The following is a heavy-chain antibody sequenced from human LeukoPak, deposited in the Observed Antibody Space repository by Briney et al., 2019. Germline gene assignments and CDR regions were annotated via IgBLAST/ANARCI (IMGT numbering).Heavy chain of an antibody. V-gene: IGHV4-4*07. D-gene: IGHD1-26*01. CDR1: GGSISSYY. CDR3: ARGRAHSGSRPPYYYYNYMDV. Sequence: SETPSLTCTVSGGSISSYYWSWIRQPAGKGLEWIGRIYTSGSTNYNPSLKSRVTMSVDTSKNQFSLKLSSVTAADTAVYYCARGRAHSGSRPPYYYYNYMDVWGKGTTVTVSS. CDR2: IYTSGST. J-gene: IGHJ6*03.